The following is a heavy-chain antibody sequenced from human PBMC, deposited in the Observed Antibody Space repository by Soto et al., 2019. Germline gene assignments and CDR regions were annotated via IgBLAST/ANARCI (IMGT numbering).Heavy chain of an antibody. D-gene: IGHD6-13*01. CDR2: INRDGSTT. CDR3: AKDLNGYSSSWYSYYGMDV. CDR1: GFTFSRNW. V-gene: IGHV3-74*03. Sequence: GGSLRLSCAASGFTFSRNWMNWVRQAPGEGLVWVARINRDGSTTTYADSVKGRFTISRDNAKNTLYLQMNSLRAEDTAVYYCAKDLNGYSSSWYSYYGMDVWGQGTTVTVSS. J-gene: IGHJ6*02.